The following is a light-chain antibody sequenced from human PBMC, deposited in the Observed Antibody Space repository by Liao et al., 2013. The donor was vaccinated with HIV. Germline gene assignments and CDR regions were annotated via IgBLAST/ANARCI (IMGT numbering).Light chain of an antibody. CDR2: YDS. J-gene: IGLJ2*01. CDR3: QAWDSSTGDVA. V-gene: IGLV3-21*01. CDR1: DFGSTS. Sequence: SYVLTQPPSVSVAPGKTARITCGGNDFGSTSVHWYQQRPGQAPVLVIYYDSDRPSGIPERFSGSNSGNTATLTISGTQAMDEADYYCQAWDSSTGDVAFGGGTKLTVL.